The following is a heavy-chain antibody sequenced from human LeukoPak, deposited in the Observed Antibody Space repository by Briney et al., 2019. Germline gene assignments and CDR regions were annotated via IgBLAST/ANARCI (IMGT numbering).Heavy chain of an antibody. J-gene: IGHJ6*02. CDR2: ISVSGGRT. D-gene: IGHD4-17*01. CDR1: GFTFSSYA. Sequence: PGGSLRLSCAASGFTFSSYAMSWVRQAPGKGLEWVSIISVSGGRTYYADSVKGRYTISRDNSKNTLYLQMNSLRAEDTAVYYCAKLAAEGEYSFTNVWGQGTTVTVSS. V-gene: IGHV3-23*01. CDR3: AKLAAEGEYSFTNV.